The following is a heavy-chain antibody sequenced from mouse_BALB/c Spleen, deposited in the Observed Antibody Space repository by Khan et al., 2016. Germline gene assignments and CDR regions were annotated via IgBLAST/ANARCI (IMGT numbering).Heavy chain of an antibody. CDR2: INYSGNT. V-gene: IGHV3-8*02. CDR1: GDSITSGY. D-gene: IGHD2-3*01. J-gene: IGHJ4*01. Sequence: EVQLQESGPSLVKPSQTLSLTCSVTGDSITSGYWNWIREFPGNRLEYMGYINYSGNTYYNPSLKSRVSITRDTSKNQYYLQLTFVTTEDTATYXSARLADGHSYYAMDYWGQGTSVTVSS. CDR3: ARLADGHSYYAMDY.